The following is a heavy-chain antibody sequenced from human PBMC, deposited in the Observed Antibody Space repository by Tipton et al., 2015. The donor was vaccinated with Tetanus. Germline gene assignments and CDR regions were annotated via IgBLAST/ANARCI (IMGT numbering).Heavy chain of an antibody. Sequence: TLSLTCTVSGGSISSYYWSWVRQPPGKGLEWIGYIDYSGSTNYNPSPKSRVTISIDTSKKQFSLNLSSVTAADTAVYFCARCPYGGVSGTLYYWGQGILVTVSS. CDR2: IDYSGST. J-gene: IGHJ4*02. CDR3: ARCPYGGVSGTLYY. CDR1: GGSISSYY. V-gene: IGHV4-59*01. D-gene: IGHD4-23*01.